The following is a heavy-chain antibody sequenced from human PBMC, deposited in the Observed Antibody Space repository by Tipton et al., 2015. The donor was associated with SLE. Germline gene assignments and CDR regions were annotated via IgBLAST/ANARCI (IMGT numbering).Heavy chain of an antibody. CDR3: ARGPSSGYSSGCYYFDY. Sequence: QLVQSGAGVKKPGASVKVSCKASGYTFTSYYMHWVRQAPGQGLEWMGWINPNSGGTNYAQKFQGWVTMTRDTSISTAYMELSRLRSDDTAVYYCARGPSSGYSSGCYYFDYWGQGTLVTVSS. J-gene: IGHJ4*02. CDR1: GYTFTSYY. CDR2: INPNSGGT. V-gene: IGHV1-2*04. D-gene: IGHD6-19*01.